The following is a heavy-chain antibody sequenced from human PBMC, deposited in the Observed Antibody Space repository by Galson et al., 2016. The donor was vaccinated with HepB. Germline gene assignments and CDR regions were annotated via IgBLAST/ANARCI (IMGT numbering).Heavy chain of an antibody. D-gene: IGHD3-16*02. CDR1: GFTFSSYW. J-gene: IGHJ3*02. V-gene: IGHV3-7*04. Sequence: SLRLSCAASGFTFSSYWMSWARQAPGKGLEWVANIKQDGNEKYYVDSVKGRFTISRDNAKNSQYLQMNSLRAEDTAVYYCARDYDYVWGSYRYTFAFDIWGQGTMVTVSS. CDR3: ARDYDYVWGSYRYTFAFDI. CDR2: IKQDGNEK.